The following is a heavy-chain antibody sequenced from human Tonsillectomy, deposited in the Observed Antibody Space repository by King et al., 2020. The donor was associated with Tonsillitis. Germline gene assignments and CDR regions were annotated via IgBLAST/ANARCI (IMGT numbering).Heavy chain of an antibody. CDR3: AIGLPSFYYLASEGWYFDL. CDR2: IFYNGNT. CDR1: GTPLSSYY. J-gene: IGHJ2*01. D-gene: IGHD3-10*01. V-gene: IGHV4-59*01. Sequence: QLQESGPGLVKPSETLSLTCSVSGTPLSSYYWSWLRQPPGKGLEWIGYIFYNGNTNSNPSLKSRVSISVDTSKKQFSLKLRSVTVVDTAVYYCAIGLPSFYYLASEGWYFDLWGRGTPVTVSS.